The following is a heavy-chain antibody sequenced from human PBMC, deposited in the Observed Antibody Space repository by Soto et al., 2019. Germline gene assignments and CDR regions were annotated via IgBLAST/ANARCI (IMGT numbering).Heavy chain of an antibody. CDR3: ARDSLGGWLHDWFDP. V-gene: IGHV1-18*01. Sequence: QVPLVQSGAEVKKPGASVKVSCKASGYTFTSYGISWVRQAPGQGLEWMGWISAYNGNTNYAQKLQGRVTMTTDTSTSTADMELRSLRSDDTAVYYCARDSLGGWLHDWFDPWGQGTLVTVSS. CDR1: GYTFTSYG. D-gene: IGHD3-9*01. J-gene: IGHJ5*02. CDR2: ISAYNGNT.